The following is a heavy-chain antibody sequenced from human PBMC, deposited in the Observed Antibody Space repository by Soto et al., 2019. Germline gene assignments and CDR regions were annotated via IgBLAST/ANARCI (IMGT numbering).Heavy chain of an antibody. V-gene: IGHV4-59*01. D-gene: IGHD6-13*01. CDR1: GGSISVYY. CDR3: AREGYSSSRYLAGAFDL. CDR2: ISYTGST. Sequence: SETLSLTCTVSGGSISVYYWTWIRQPPGKELEWIGYISYTGSTNYNPSLKSRVTISVDTSKNQFSLKLSSVTAADTAVYYCAREGYSSSRYLAGAFDLWGQGTMVTVSS. J-gene: IGHJ3*01.